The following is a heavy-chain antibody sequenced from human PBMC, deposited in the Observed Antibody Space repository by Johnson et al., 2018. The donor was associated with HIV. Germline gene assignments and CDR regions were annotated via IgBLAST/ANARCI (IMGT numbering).Heavy chain of an antibody. CDR1: GFTFEDYA. J-gene: IGHJ3*02. D-gene: IGHD5-12*01. Sequence: EVQLVESGGGLEQPGRSLRLSCAASGFTFEDYAMHWVRQVPGKGLEWVSGIRWNSGSIGYADSVKGRFTISRDNAKNSLYLQMSSLRGEDTALYYCAARGYSAYDPMFLDIWGQGTMVTVSS. CDR2: IRWNSGSI. V-gene: IGHV3-9*01. CDR3: AARGYSAYDPMFLDI.